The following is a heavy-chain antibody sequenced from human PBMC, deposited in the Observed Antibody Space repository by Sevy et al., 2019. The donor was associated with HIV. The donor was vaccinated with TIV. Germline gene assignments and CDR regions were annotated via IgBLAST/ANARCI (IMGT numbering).Heavy chain of an antibody. CDR2: IYYTRST. CDR1: GDSISGYY. CDR3: ARGRPDYYYGMDV. J-gene: IGHJ6*02. V-gene: IGHV4-59*01. Sequence: SETLSLTCSVSGDSISGYYWRWIRQPPGKGLEWIGYIYYTRSTNYNPSLKSRVTISKDTSKNQVSLKLSSVIVADTAVYYCARGRPDYYYGMDVWGQGTTVTVSS.